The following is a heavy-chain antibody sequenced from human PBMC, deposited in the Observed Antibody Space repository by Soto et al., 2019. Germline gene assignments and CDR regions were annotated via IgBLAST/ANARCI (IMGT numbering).Heavy chain of an antibody. CDR1: GFTFSSYG. CDR3: AKDRDSSGWFSGYYYGVDV. V-gene: IGHV3-30*18. CDR2: ISYDGSNK. Sequence: GGSLRLSCAASGFTFSSYGMHWVRQAPGKGLEWVALISYDGSNKYYADSVKGRFTISRDNSMNTLSLQVSSLRPEDTAVYYCAKDRDSSGWFSGYYYGVDVWGQGTTVTVSS. J-gene: IGHJ6*02. D-gene: IGHD6-19*01.